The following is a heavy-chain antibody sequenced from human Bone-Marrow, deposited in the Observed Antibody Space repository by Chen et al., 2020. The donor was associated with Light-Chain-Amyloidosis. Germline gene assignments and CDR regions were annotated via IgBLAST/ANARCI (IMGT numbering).Heavy chain of an antibody. Sequence: EVQLVESGGGLVQPGGSLRLSCATSGFNFSSFGMSWVRQAPRKGLEWVSTVSGSTVSTYYAGAVKGRFIISRDNAKNSLYLQMNSLRPEDTALYYCAKDSIAEDYYYGMDVWGQGTTVTVSS. CDR1: GFNFSSFG. V-gene: IGHV3-23*04. J-gene: IGHJ6*02. D-gene: IGHD6-6*01. CDR3: AKDSIAEDYYYGMDV. CDR2: VSGSTVST.